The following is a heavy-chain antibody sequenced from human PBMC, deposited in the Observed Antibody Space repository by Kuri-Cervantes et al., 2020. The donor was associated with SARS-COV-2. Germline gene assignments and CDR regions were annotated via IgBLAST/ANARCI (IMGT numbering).Heavy chain of an antibody. CDR2: IHYSGST. CDR3: ASCITIFGVVICGYFDY. V-gene: IGHV4-59*08. D-gene: IGHD3-3*01. CDR1: GGSFSGYY. J-gene: IGHJ4*02. Sequence: ESLKISCAVYGGSFSGYYWSWIRQPPGKGLEWIGYIHYSGSTNYNPSLKSRVTISVDTSKNQFSLKLSSVTAADTAVYYCASCITIFGVVICGYFDYWGQGTLVTVSS.